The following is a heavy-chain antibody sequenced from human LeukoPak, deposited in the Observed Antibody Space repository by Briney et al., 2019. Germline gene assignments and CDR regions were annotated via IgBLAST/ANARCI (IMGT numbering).Heavy chain of an antibody. D-gene: IGHD3-10*01. CDR3: ARFAGGYYYGSGRIY. V-gene: IGHV3-23*01. Sequence: GGTLRLSCAASGFTFSSYGMSWVRQAPGKGPEWVSAISGSGGSTYYADSVKGRFTISRDNSKNTLYLQMNSLRAEDTAVYCCARFAGGYYYGSGRIYWGQGTLVTVSS. CDR1: GFTFSSYG. J-gene: IGHJ4*02. CDR2: ISGSGGST.